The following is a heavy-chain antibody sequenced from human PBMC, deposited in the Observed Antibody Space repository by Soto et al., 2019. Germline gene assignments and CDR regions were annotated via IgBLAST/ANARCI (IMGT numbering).Heavy chain of an antibody. D-gene: IGHD6-19*01. V-gene: IGHV4-59*01. Sequence: TLSLTCTVSGGSISSYYWSWIRQPPGKGLEWIGYIYYSGSTNYNPSLKSRVTISVDTSKNQFSLKLSSVTAADTAVYYCARGGRAVAGTGWFDPWGQGTLVTVSS. CDR3: ARGGRAVAGTGWFDP. J-gene: IGHJ5*02. CDR2: IYYSGST. CDR1: GGSISSYY.